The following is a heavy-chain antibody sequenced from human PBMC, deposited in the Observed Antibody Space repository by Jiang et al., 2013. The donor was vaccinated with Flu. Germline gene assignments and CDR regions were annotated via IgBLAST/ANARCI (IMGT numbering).Heavy chain of an antibody. J-gene: IGHJ6*02. V-gene: IGHV1-18*01. CDR1: GYTFASYG. CDR2: ISAYNGNT. CDR3: ARDHPTGGYDFYFYYGMDV. D-gene: IGHD6-25*01. Sequence: LVESGAEVKKPGASVKVSCKASGYTFASYGISWVRQAPGQGLEWMGWISAYNGNTNYGQNLQGRVTMSTDTSTSTAYMELRSLRSDDTAVYYCARDHPTGGYDFYFYYGMDVWGQGTTVTVTS.